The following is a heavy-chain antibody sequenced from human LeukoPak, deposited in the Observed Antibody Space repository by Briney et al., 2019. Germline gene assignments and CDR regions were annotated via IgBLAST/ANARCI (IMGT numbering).Heavy chain of an antibody. CDR2: IYHSGST. Sequence: PSETLSLTCAVSGGSITSDNWWTWVRQPPGKGLEWIGAIYHSGSTDYNPSLKSRVTISVDKSKNQFSLKLSSVIAADTAVYFCARDRDGMGVWGQGTTVTVSS. CDR1: GGSITSDNW. CDR3: ARDRDGMGV. J-gene: IGHJ6*02. V-gene: IGHV4-4*02.